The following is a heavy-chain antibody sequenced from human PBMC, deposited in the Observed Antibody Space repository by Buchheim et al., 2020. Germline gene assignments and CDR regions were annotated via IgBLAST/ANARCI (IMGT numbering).Heavy chain of an antibody. Sequence: EVQLVESGGGLVKPGGSLRLSCAASGFTFSNAWMSWVRQAPGKGLEWVGRIKSKTDGGTTDYAAPVKGRFTISRDDSKNTLYLQMNSLKTEDTAVYYCTTDPIGWDDYVWGSYRPFDYWGQGTLVTVSS. CDR3: TTDPIGWDDYVWGSYRPFDY. CDR2: IKSKTDGGTT. D-gene: IGHD3-16*02. J-gene: IGHJ4*02. V-gene: IGHV3-15*01. CDR1: GFTFSNAW.